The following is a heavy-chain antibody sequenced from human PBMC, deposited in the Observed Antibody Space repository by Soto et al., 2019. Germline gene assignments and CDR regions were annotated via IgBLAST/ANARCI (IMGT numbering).Heavy chain of an antibody. Sequence: QVQLQESGPGLVKPSQTLSLTCTVSGGSISSGGYYWSWIRQHPGKGLEWIGSIYDSGSTYYNPSLKSRVTISVDASKNQLSLKLASVTAADTAMYYCARGGTRAYFHHGGQGTLVTVSS. D-gene: IGHD1-1*01. CDR3: ARGGTRAYFHH. V-gene: IGHV4-31*03. CDR2: IYDSGST. J-gene: IGHJ1*01. CDR1: GGSISSGGYY.